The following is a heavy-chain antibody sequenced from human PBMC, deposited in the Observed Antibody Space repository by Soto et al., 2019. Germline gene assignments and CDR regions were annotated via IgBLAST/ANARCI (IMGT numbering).Heavy chain of an antibody. J-gene: IGHJ5*02. CDR2: INQSGSG. CDR3: ARVLGARIAASYWFEP. CDR1: GGSFSDYY. V-gene: IGHV4-34*01. D-gene: IGHD6-13*01. Sequence: QVQLQQWGAGLLKPSETLSLTCAVSGGSFSDYYWRWIRQLPGKGLEWIGEINQSGSGNYTPSRKRRVTISLDRTKTRFSLRLSSLTAADTAVYYCARVLGARIAASYWFEPWGQGTLVTVSS.